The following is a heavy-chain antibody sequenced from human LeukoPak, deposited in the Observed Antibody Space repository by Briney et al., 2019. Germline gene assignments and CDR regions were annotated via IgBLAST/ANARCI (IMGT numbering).Heavy chain of an antibody. CDR3: ARAEVGATFGY. V-gene: IGHV4-34*01. CDR1: GGSFSGYY. CDR2: INHSGST. J-gene: IGHJ4*02. D-gene: IGHD1-26*01. Sequence: PSETLSLTCAVYGGSFSGYYWSWIRQPPGKGLEWIGEINHSGSTNYNPSLKSRVTISVDTSKNQFSLKLSSVTAADTAVYYCARAEVGATFGYWGQGTLVTVSS.